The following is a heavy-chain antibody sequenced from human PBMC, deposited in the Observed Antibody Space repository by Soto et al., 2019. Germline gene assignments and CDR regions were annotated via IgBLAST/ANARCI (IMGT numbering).Heavy chain of an antibody. CDR1: GFTVSSNY. CDR3: ARGKQGYYYYYGMDV. Sequence: GGSLRLSCAASGFTVSSNYMSWVRQAPGKGLEWVSVIYSGGSTYYADSVKGRFTISRDNSKNTLYLQMNSLRAEDTAVYYCARGKQGYYYYYGMDVWGQGTTVTVSS. CDR2: IYSGGST. J-gene: IGHJ6*02. V-gene: IGHV3-53*01.